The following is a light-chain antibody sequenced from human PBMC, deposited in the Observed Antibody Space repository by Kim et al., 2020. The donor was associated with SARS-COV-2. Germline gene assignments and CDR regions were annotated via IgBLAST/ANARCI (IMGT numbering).Light chain of an antibody. CDR3: KVWDSRSDNPV. J-gene: IGLJ3*02. Sequence: SYELTRPPSVSVAPGKTARITCGGNNIGSKSVHWYQQKPGQAPVLVIYYDSDRPSGIPERFSGSNSGNTATLTISRVEAGDEADYYCKVWDSRSDNPVFG. V-gene: IGLV3-21*04. CDR2: YDS. CDR1: NIGSKS.